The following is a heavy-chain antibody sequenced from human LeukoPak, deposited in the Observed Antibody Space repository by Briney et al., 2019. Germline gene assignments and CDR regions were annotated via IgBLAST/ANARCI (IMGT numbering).Heavy chain of an antibody. CDR2: ISWNSGSI. CDR3: ARVLRDYYYGMDV. J-gene: IGHJ6*02. D-gene: IGHD2/OR15-2a*01. V-gene: IGHV3-9*01. CDR1: RSTFDDYA. Sequence: GGSLRLSCAASRSTFDDYAMHWVRQAPGKGLEWVSGISWNSGSIGYADSVKGRFTISRDNAKNSLYLQMNSLRAEDTALYYCARVLRDYYYGMDVWGQGTTVTVSS.